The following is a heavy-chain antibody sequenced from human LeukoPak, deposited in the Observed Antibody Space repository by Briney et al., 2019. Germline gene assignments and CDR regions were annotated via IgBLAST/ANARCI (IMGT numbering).Heavy chain of an antibody. J-gene: IGHJ4*02. CDR3: ARGTLYRGWSYYLDF. V-gene: IGHV4-39*07. D-gene: IGHD6-19*01. CDR1: GGSISLSFYY. CDR2: VYYSGTT. Sequence: SETLSLTCTVSGGSISLSFYYWGWIRQPPGKALEWIGSVYYSGTTSYNPSLKSRVTISVDMSKNHFSLRLRSVTAADTAMYYCARGTLYRGWSYYLDFWGQGSQVTVSS.